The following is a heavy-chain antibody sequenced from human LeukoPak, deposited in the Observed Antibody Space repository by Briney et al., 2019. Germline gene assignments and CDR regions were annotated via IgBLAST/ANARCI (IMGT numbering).Heavy chain of an antibody. V-gene: IGHV1-69*13. CDR3: ARGHPPYYFDY. J-gene: IGHJ4*02. CDR1: GCTFISYA. Sequence: SVKVSCKASGCTFISYAISWVRQAPGQGLEWMGGIIPIFGTANYAQKFQGRVTITADESTSTAYMELSSLRSEDTAVYYCARGHPPYYFDYWGQGTLVTVSS. CDR2: IIPIFGTA.